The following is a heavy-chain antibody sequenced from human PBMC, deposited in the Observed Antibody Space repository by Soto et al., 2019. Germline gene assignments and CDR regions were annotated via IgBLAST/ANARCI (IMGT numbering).Heavy chain of an antibody. D-gene: IGHD6-25*01. Sequence: QVQLVQSGAEVKKPGASVKVSCKASGYTFSSYDINWVRQATGQGLEWMGWMNPNSGNTGYAQKFQGRVTMTRNTSISTDYMELSSLRSEDTAVYYCARERRVSGNNWFDPWGQGTLVTVSS. J-gene: IGHJ5*02. CDR2: MNPNSGNT. CDR1: GYTFSSYD. CDR3: ARERRVSGNNWFDP. V-gene: IGHV1-8*01.